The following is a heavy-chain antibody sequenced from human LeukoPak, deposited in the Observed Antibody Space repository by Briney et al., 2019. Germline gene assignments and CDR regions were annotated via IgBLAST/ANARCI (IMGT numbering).Heavy chain of an antibody. V-gene: IGHV3-23*01. J-gene: IGHJ4*02. Sequence: GGSLRLSCAASGFTFSSYGMSWVRQAPGKGLEWVSTISGFGESTYYADSVKGRFTISRDNSKNTLYLQMNSLRAEDTAVYLCAKDGRGIVVVPDVPGDDYWGQGTLVTVSS. CDR2: ISGFGEST. CDR3: AKDGRGIVVVPDVPGDDY. D-gene: IGHD2-2*01. CDR1: GFTFSSYG.